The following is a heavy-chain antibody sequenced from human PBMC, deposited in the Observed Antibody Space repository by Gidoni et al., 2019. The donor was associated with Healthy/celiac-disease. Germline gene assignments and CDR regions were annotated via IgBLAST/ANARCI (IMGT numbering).Heavy chain of an antibody. J-gene: IGHJ4*02. CDR2: ISYDGSNK. D-gene: IGHD2-2*01. CDR3: ANGEYHQLSYGGRLALDY. Sequence: QVQLVESGGGVVQPGRSLRLSCAASGFTFSSYGMHWVRQAPGKGLEWVAVISYDGSNKYYADSVKGRFTISRDNSKNTLYLQMNSLRAEDTAVYYCANGEYHQLSYGGRLALDYWGQGTLVTVSS. V-gene: IGHV3-30*18. CDR1: GFTFSSYG.